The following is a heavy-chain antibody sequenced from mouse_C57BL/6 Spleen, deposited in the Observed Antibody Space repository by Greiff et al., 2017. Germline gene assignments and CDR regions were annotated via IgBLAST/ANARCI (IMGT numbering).Heavy chain of an antibody. D-gene: IGHD1-1*01. CDR1: GFTFSNYW. J-gene: IGHJ2*01. Sequence: EVKVEESGGGLVQPGGSMKLSCVASGFTFSNYWMNWVRQSPEKGLEWVAQIRLKSDNYATHYAESVKGRFTISRDDSKSSVYLQMNNLRAEDTGIYYCTEGTVVATYYFDYWGQGTTLTVSS. CDR2: IRLKSDNYAT. CDR3: TEGTVVATYYFDY. V-gene: IGHV6-3*01.